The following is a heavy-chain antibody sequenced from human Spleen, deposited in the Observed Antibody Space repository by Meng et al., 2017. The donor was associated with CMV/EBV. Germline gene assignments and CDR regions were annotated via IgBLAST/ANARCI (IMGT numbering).Heavy chain of an antibody. D-gene: IGHD2-2*01. CDR1: TRYW. CDR3: ARRSVGSTIVVVPAATGWFDP. Sequence: TRYWIGWVRKMPGKGLEWMGIINPGESDTRYSPSYQGQVTNSADKSISTAYLQWSSLKASDTAMYYCARRSVGSTIVVVPAATGWFDPWGQGTLVTVSS. J-gene: IGHJ5*02. CDR2: INPGESDT. V-gene: IGHV5-51*01.